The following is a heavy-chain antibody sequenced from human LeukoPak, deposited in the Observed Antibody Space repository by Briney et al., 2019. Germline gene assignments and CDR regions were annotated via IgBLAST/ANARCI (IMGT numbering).Heavy chain of an antibody. J-gene: IGHJ4*02. CDR2: INPNSGGT. CDR3: ARQVDIRMALPDY. Sequence: ASVKVSCKASGYTLSGYYMHWVRQAPGQGLEWMGWINPNSGGTNYAQKFQGRVTMTRDTSISTAYMELSRLRSDDTAVYYCARQVDIRMALPDYWGQGTLVTVSS. D-gene: IGHD5-12*01. V-gene: IGHV1-2*02. CDR1: GYTLSGYY.